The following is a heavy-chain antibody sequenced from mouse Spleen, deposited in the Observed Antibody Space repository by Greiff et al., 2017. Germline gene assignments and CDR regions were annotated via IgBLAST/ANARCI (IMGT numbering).Heavy chain of an antibody. CDR1: GYTFTDYN. V-gene: IGHV1-18*01. Sequence: EVQLQQSGPELVKPGASVKIPCKASGYTFTDYNMDWVKQSHGKSLEWIGDINPNNGGTIYNQKFKGKATLTVDKSSSTAYMELRSLTSEDTAVYYCARRDMVTFYYAMDYWGQGTSVTVSS. D-gene: IGHD2-1*01. J-gene: IGHJ4*01. CDR2: INPNNGGT. CDR3: ARRDMVTFYYAMDY.